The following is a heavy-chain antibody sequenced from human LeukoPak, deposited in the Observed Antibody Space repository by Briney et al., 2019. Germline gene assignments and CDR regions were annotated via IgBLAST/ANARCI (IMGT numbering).Heavy chain of an antibody. V-gene: IGHV3-20*04. D-gene: IGHD4-11*01. J-gene: IGHJ4*02. Sequence: PGGSLRLSCAASGFTFDDYGMSWVRQAPGKGLEWVSGINWHGGTTDYADSVKGRFTISRDNAKNSLYLQMNSLRAEDTALYYYARYDYNNYVGYYDHWGQGTLVTVSS. CDR2: INWHGGTT. CDR1: GFTFDDYG. CDR3: ARYDYNNYVGYYDH.